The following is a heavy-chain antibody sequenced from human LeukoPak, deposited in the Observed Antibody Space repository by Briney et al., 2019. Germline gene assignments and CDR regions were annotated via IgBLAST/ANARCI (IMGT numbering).Heavy chain of an antibody. J-gene: IGHJ4*02. CDR3: ARHYCSGGSCLPYFDY. CDR1: GYSFTSYW. D-gene: IGHD2-15*01. V-gene: IGHV5-51*01. CDR2: IYPGDSDT. Sequence: GESLKISCKGSGYSFTSYWIGWVGQMPGKVLEWMGIIYPGDSDTRYSPSFQGQVTISADKSISTAYLQWSSLKASDTAMYYCARHYCSGGSCLPYFDYWGQGTLVTVSS.